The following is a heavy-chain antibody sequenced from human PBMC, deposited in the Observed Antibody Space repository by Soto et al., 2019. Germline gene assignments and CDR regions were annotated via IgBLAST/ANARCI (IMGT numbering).Heavy chain of an antibody. CDR2: VYYSGSS. CDR1: GGSISSGGYY. CDR3: ARGVLRFLEWLSTPYMHX. D-gene: IGHD3-3*01. Sequence: SDTLSLTFTVSGGSISSGGYYWSWIRQHPGKGVELVGYVYYSGSSYYNPSLKRRVTISVDTSKNQFSLKLSSVTAADTAVYYCARGVLRFLEWLSTPYMHXWGQGTTVTVS. V-gene: IGHV4-31*03. J-gene: IGHJ6*02.